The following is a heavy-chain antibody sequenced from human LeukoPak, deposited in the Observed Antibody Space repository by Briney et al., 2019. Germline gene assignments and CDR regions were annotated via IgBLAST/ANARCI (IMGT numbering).Heavy chain of an antibody. CDR2: INSDGSST. V-gene: IGHV3-74*01. Sequence: GGSLRLSCVASGFMFSSYWMNWVRQAPGKGLVWVSRINSDGSSTSYADSVKGRFTISRDNAKDTLFLQMNSLRAEDTAVYYCARGPGAFDIWGQGTMVTVSS. CDR3: ARGPGAFDI. D-gene: IGHD2-2*01. J-gene: IGHJ3*02. CDR1: GFMFSSYW.